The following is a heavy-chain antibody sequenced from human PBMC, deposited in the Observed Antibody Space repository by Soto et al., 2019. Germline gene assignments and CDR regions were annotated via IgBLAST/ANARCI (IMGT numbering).Heavy chain of an antibody. J-gene: IGHJ4*02. Sequence: AGGSLRLSCAASGFTFSSYAMHWVRQAPGKGLEWVAVISYDGSNKYYADSVKGRFTISRDNSKNTLYLQMNSLRAEDTAVYYCARSRLRGWPPPLYFDDWGQGTLVTVSS. V-gene: IGHV3-30-3*01. CDR2: ISYDGSNK. CDR1: GFTFSSYA. CDR3: ARSRLRGWPPPLYFDD. D-gene: IGHD1-26*01.